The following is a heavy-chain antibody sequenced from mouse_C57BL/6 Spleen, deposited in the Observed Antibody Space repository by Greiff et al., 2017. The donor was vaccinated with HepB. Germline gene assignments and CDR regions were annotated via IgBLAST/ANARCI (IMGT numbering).Heavy chain of an antibody. CDR1: GYAFSSSW. CDR3: ARLYYYGSSYDWGFDY. CDR2: IYPGDGDT. D-gene: IGHD1-1*01. V-gene: IGHV1-82*01. Sequence: QVQLQQSGPELVKPGASVKISCKASGYAFSSSWMNWVKQRPGKGLEWIGRIYPGDGDTNYNGKFKGKATLTADKSSSTAYMQLSSLTSEDSAVYCGARLYYYGSSYDWGFDYWGQGTTLTVSS. J-gene: IGHJ2*01.